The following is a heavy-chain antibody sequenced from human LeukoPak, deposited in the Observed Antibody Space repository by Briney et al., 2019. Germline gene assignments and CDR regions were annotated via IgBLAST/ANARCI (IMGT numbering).Heavy chain of an antibody. CDR3: ARRNKTPRGAFDI. J-gene: IGHJ3*02. Sequence: KSSETLSLTCTVSGGSISSSSYYWDWIRQPPGKGLEWIGSVCYSGSTYYNPSLKSRVTISVDTSKNQFSLKLSSVTAADTAVYYCARRNKTPRGAFDIWGQGTMVTVSS. CDR1: GGSISSSSYY. D-gene: IGHD2-15*01. CDR2: VCYSGST. V-gene: IGHV4-39*01.